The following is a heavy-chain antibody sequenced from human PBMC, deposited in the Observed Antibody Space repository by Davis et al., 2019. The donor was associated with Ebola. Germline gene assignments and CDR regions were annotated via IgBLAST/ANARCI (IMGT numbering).Heavy chain of an antibody. V-gene: IGHV3-23*01. Sequence: GESLKISCAASGFTFSSYAMSWVRQAPGKGLEWVSAISGSGGSTYYADSVKGRFTISRDNSKNTLYLQMNSLRAEDTAVYYCAKDSSGWYHPGYYFDYWGQGTLVTVSS. J-gene: IGHJ4*02. CDR2: ISGSGGST. D-gene: IGHD6-19*01. CDR3: AKDSSGWYHPGYYFDY. CDR1: GFTFSSYA.